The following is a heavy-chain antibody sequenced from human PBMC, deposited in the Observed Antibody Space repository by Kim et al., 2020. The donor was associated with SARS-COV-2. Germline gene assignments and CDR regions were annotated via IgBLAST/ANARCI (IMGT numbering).Heavy chain of an antibody. V-gene: IGHV3-30*01. J-gene: IGHJ4*02. CDR3: ASGPLLWFGELWDF. D-gene: IGHD3-10*01. Sequence: YADSMKGRFTISRDNSKKTLSLPMNSLRAEDTAVSYGASGPLLWFGELWDFWGQGTMVTVSS.